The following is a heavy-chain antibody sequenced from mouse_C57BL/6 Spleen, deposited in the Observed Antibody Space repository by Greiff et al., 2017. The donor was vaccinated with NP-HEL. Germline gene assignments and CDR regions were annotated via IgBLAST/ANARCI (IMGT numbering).Heavy chain of an antibody. V-gene: IGHV3-6*01. Sequence: VQLKESGPGLVKPSQSLSLTCSVTGYSITSGYYWNWIRQFPGNKLEWMGYISYDGSNNYNPSLKNRISITRDTSKNQFFLKLNSVTTEDTATYYCARDRNYYYGSSYWYFDVWGTGTTVTVSS. D-gene: IGHD1-1*01. J-gene: IGHJ1*03. CDR2: ISYDGSN. CDR3: ARDRNYYYGSSYWYFDV. CDR1: GYSITSGYY.